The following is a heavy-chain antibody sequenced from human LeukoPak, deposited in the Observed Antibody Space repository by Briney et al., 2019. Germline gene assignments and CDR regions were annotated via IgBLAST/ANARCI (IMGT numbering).Heavy chain of an antibody. CDR3: ARGTLYYYDSSGYYSHREFSKEFDY. D-gene: IGHD3-22*01. CDR1: GGSFSGYY. J-gene: IGHJ4*02. CDR2: INHSGST. V-gene: IGHV4-34*01. Sequence: SETLSLTCAVYGGSFSGYYWSWIRQPPGKGLEWIGEINHSGSTNYNPSLKSRVTISVDTSKNQFSLKLSSVTAADTAVYYCARGTLYYYDSSGYYSHREFSKEFDYWGQGTLVTVSS.